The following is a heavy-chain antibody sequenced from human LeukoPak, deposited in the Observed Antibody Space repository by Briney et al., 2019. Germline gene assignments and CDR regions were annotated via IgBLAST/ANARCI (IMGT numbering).Heavy chain of an antibody. CDR3: ARGGGYSGYCFDY. J-gene: IGHJ4*02. V-gene: IGHV3-30-3*01. CDR1: GFTFSSYA. D-gene: IGHD5-12*01. CDR2: ISYDGSNK. Sequence: PGRSLRLSYAASGFTFSSYAMHWVRQAPGKGLEWVAVISYDGSNKYYADSVKGRFTISRDNSKNTLYLQMNSLRAEDTAVYYCARGGGYSGYCFDYWGQGTLVTVSS.